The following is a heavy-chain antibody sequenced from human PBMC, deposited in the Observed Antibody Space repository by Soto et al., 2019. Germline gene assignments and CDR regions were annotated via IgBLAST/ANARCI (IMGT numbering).Heavy chain of an antibody. V-gene: IGHV1-69*04. CDR2: IIPILGIA. J-gene: IGHJ3*02. CDR3: ARDRVSEGAFDI. Sequence: GASVKVSCKASGGTFSSYTISWVRQAPGQGLEWMGRIIPILGIANYAQKFQGRVTITADKSTSTAYMELSSLRSEDTAVYYCARDRVSEGAFDIWGQGPMVTVSS. CDR1: GGTFSSYT. D-gene: IGHD3-16*01.